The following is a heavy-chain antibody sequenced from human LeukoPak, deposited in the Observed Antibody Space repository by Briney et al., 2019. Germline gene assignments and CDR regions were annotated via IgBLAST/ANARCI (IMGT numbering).Heavy chain of an antibody. V-gene: IGHV1-8*01. D-gene: IGHD3-9*01. Sequence: ASVKVSCKASGYTFTSYDINWVRQAPGQGLEWMGWMNPNSGNTGYAQKFQGRVTMTRNTSISTAYMELGSLRSEDTAVYYCARGPTQYYDILTGYFYGAYYYGMDVWGQGTTVTVSS. CDR2: MNPNSGNT. J-gene: IGHJ6*02. CDR1: GYTFTSYD. CDR3: ARGPTQYYDILTGYFYGAYYYGMDV.